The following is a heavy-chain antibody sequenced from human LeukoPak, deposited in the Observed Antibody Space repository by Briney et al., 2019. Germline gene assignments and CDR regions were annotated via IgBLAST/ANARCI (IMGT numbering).Heavy chain of an antibody. CDR2: INHSGST. V-gene: IGHV4-34*01. J-gene: IGHJ5*02. CDR3: AKGAGGFSYYNWFDP. D-gene: IGHD5-18*01. Sequence: SETLSLTCAVHGGSFSGYYWSWIRQPPGKGLGWIGEINHSGSTNYNPSLKSRVTISVDTSKNQFSLKLASVTAADTAIYYCAKGAGGFSYYNWFDPWGQGTLVTVSS. CDR1: GGSFSGYY.